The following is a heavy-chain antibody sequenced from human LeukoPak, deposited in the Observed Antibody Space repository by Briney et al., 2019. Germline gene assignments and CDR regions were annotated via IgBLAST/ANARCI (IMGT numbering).Heavy chain of an antibody. CDR2: IYYSGST. Sequence: PSETLSLTCTVSGGSISSYYWSWIRLPPGKGLEWIGYIYYSGSTNYNPSLKSRVTISVDTSKNQFSLKLSSVTAADTAVYYCARAEWGYSSGWFDYWGQGTLVTVSS. V-gene: IGHV4-59*01. CDR3: ARAEWGYSSGWFDY. CDR1: GGSISSYY. D-gene: IGHD6-19*01. J-gene: IGHJ4*02.